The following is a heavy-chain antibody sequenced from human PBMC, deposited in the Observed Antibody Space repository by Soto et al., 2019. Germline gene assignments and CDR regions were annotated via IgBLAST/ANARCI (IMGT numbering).Heavy chain of an antibody. V-gene: IGHV3-9*01. Sequence: DVQLVESGGGLVQPGRSLRLSCAASGFTFDDYAMHWVRQAPGKGLEWVSGISWNSGSIGYADSVKGRFTISRDNAKNSLYLQMKSLRAEDTALYSCAKGRIAVAFYYFDYWGQGTLVTVSS. J-gene: IGHJ4*02. D-gene: IGHD6-19*01. CDR3: AKGRIAVAFYYFDY. CDR2: ISWNSGSI. CDR1: GFTFDDYA.